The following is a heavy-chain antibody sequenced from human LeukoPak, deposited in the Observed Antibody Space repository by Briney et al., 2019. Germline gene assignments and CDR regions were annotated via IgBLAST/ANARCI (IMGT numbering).Heavy chain of an antibody. CDR3: ARDRSRGLLDAFDI. D-gene: IGHD5-18*01. V-gene: IGHV3-21*01. CDR1: GFTFSSYS. Sequence: GGSLRLSCAASGFTFSSYSMNWVRQAPGKGLEWVSSISSSSSYKYYGDSLKGRFTISRDNAKNSLFLQMNSLRAEDTAVYYCARDRSRGLLDAFDIWGQGTMVTVSS. CDR2: ISSSSSYK. J-gene: IGHJ3*02.